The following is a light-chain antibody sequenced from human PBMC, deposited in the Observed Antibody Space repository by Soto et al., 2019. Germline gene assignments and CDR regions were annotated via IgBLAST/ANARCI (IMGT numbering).Light chain of an antibody. CDR2: DAS. J-gene: IGKJ2*01. Sequence: DIQMTQSPSSLSASVGDRVTITCQASQDISNYLNWYQQKPGKAPKLLIYDASNLETGVPSRFSGSGSGTDFTFTSSSLQPEDIATYDCQQYDNLPPYTFGQGTKLEIK. V-gene: IGKV1-33*01. CDR1: QDISNY. CDR3: QQYDNLPPYT.